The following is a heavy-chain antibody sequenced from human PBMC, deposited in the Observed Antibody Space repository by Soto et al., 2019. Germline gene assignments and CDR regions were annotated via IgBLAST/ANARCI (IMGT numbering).Heavy chain of an antibody. D-gene: IGHD3-22*01. CDR2: IIPIFGTA. V-gene: IGHV1-69*06. CDR3: AREGLAYDSSGYYDY. Sequence: SVKVSCKASGGTFSSYAISWVRQAPGQGLEWMGGIIPIFGTANYAQKFQGRVTITADKSTSTAYMELSSLRSEDTAVYYCAREGLAYDSSGYYDYWGQGTLVTVS. J-gene: IGHJ4*02. CDR1: GGTFSSYA.